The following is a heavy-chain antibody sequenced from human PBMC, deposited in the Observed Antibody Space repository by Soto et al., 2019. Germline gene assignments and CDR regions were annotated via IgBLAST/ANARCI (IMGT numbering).Heavy chain of an antibody. CDR1: GFTFTNYD. CDR3: ARRDCSMGTNCRFGAPAFDY. D-gene: IGHD2-2*01. V-gene: IGHV3-23*01. Sequence: EVQLLESGGGLVQPGGSLRLSCAASGFTFTNYDMSWVRQAPGKVLEWDSSVSSSGSSTYYADSVKGRFTISRDNSKKTLYVQMRSLIAADTAVYSCARRDCSMGTNCRFGAPAFDYGGQGNLVTVTS. CDR2: VSSSGSST. J-gene: IGHJ4*02.